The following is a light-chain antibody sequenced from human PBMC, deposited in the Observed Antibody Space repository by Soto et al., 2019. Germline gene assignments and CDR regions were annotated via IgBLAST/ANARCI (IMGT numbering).Light chain of an antibody. CDR2: EVN. CDR1: SRDVGGSNY. V-gene: IGLV2-14*01. J-gene: IGLJ3*02. CDR3: QSYDRSLSGGV. Sequence: QSALIQPASVSGSPGQSITISCTGTSRDVGGSNYVSWYQHHPHRAPKLLIYEVNYRPSGVSSRFSGSKSGNTASLTISGLQAEDEADYYCQSYDRSLSGGVFGGGTKLTVL.